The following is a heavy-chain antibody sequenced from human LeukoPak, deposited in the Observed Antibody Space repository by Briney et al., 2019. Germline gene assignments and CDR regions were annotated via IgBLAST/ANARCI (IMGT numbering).Heavy chain of an antibody. D-gene: IGHD5-12*01. CDR1: GFTFSTYG. V-gene: IGHV3-48*04. CDR2: ISSSSDSI. CDR3: TISRIIFSGQADH. J-gene: IGHJ4*02. Sequence: PGGSLRLSCGASGFTFSTYGMTWVRQSPGKGLEWISYISSSSDSIKYADSVKGRFTSSRDNAKNSLYLQMNSLRPEDTAVYYCTISRIIFSGQADHWGQATLVTVSS.